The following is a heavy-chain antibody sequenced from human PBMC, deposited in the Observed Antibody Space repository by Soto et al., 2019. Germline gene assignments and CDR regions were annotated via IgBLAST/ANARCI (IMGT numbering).Heavy chain of an antibody. J-gene: IGHJ6*02. D-gene: IGHD2-21*02. CDR3: ASAYCGGDCSFIDYYGVDV. CDR1: RFTFSSYG. CDR2: IWYDGDNK. Sequence: GGSLRLSCVASRFTFSSYGMPWVRQAPGKGLEWVEVIWYDGDNKYYADSVKGRFTISRGNSKNTLYLQMNSLRAEDTAVYYCASAYCGGDCSFIDYYGVDVWGQGTTVTVS. V-gene: IGHV3-33*01.